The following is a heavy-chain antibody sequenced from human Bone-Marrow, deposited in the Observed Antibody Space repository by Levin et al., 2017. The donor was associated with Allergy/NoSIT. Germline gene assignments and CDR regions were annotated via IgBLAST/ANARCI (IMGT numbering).Heavy chain of an antibody. D-gene: IGHD6-25*01. V-gene: IGHV4-61*02. CDR1: GGSISSHSDY. J-gene: IGHJ4*02. CDR2: IYTSGST. Sequence: PSETLSLTCTVSGGSISSHSDYWSWIRQPAGKGLEWIGRIYTSGSTNYNPSFKSRVTISVDTSKNQFSLKLNSVTAADTAVYYCARDPQRQYYFDYWGQGTLVTVSS. CDR3: ARDPQRQYYFDY.